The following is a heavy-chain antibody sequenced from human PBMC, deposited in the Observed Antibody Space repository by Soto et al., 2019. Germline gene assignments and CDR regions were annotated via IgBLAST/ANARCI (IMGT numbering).Heavy chain of an antibody. CDR1: GFSITTTW. CDR2: VKSKADGGTA. CDR3: NSYPDFWGGHTPL. Sequence: EVQLVESGGGWVQPGGSLRPSCAASGFSITTTWRHWARQAPGKGLEWVGRVKSKADGGTADYAAPVKGRFTVSRDDSKNTQYLQMNSLKMEDTAVYYCNSYPDFWGGHTPLWGQGTLVTVSS. J-gene: IGHJ4*02. D-gene: IGHD3-3*01. V-gene: IGHV3-15*07.